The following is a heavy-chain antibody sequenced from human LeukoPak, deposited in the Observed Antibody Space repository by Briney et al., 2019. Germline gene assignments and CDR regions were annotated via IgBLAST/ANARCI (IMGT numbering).Heavy chain of an antibody. CDR2: ISAYNGNT. CDR1: GYTFTSYG. J-gene: IGHJ4*02. D-gene: IGHD1-26*01. CDR3: AREYIVGATIYYFDY. Sequence: ASVKVSCKASGYTFTSYGISWVRQAPGQGLEWMGWISAYNGNTNYAQKLQGSVTMTTDTSTSTAYMELRSLRSDDTAVYYCAREYIVGATIYYFDYWGQGTLVTVSS. V-gene: IGHV1-18*01.